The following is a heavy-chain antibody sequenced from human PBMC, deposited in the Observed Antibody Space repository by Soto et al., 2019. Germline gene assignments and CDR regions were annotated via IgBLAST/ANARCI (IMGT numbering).Heavy chain of an antibody. CDR3: AKIAGVSYYCYYGLDV. CDR2: ISATGDNT. V-gene: IGHV3-23*01. Sequence: EVHLLESGGGLVQPGGSLRLSCAASGFIFSSYAMTWVRQPPGKGLEWVSAISATGDNTYYADAVKGRFTISRDNSKNTLYLQVNSLRVEDTAIYYCAKIAGVSYYCYYGLDVWGQGTTVTVSS. CDR1: GFIFSSYA. J-gene: IGHJ6*02. D-gene: IGHD2-21*01.